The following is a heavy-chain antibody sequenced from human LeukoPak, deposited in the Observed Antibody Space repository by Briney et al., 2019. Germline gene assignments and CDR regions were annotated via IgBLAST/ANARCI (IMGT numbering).Heavy chain of an antibody. D-gene: IGHD3-22*01. V-gene: IGHV4-59*01. CDR3: ARVFRDDSSGYPDY. J-gene: IGHJ4*02. CDR1: GGSISSYY. Sequence: SETLSLTCTVSGGSISSYYWSWIRQPPGKGLEWIGYIYYSGSTNYNPSLESRVTISVDTSKNQFSLKLSSVTAADTAVYYCARVFRDDSSGYPDYWGQGTLVTVSS. CDR2: IYYSGST.